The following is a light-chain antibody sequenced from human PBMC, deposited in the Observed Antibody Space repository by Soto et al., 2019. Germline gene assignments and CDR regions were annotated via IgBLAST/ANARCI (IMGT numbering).Light chain of an antibody. V-gene: IGKV1-5*03. CDR2: KAS. J-gene: IGKJ5*01. CDR1: QSISSW. CDR3: QQYYTYPYT. Sequence: DIQMTHSPSTLSASVLYRVTITFLASQSISSWLAWYQQKPGKAPKLLIYKASSLESGVPSRFSGSGYRTEFALTFSSLQPDDFATYYCQQYYTYPYTFGQGTRLEIK.